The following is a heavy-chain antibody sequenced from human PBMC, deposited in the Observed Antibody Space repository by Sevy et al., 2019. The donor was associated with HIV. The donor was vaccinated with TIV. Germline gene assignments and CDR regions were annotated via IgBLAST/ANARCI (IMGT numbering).Heavy chain of an antibody. CDR1: GGSFSGYY. Sequence: SETLSLTCAVYGGSFSGYYWSWIRQPPGKGLEWIGEINHSGSTNYNPSLKSRVTISVDTSKNQFSLKLSSVTAADTAVDYCARRERNDYSNYWFDPWGQGTLVTVSS. V-gene: IGHV4-34*01. CDR3: ARRERNDYSNYWFDP. J-gene: IGHJ5*02. CDR2: INHSGST. D-gene: IGHD4-4*01.